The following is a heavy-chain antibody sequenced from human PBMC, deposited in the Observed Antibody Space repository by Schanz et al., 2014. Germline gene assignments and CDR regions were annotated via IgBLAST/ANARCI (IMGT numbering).Heavy chain of an antibody. CDR2: INGYNGHT. J-gene: IGHJ6*02. V-gene: IGHV1-18*01. CDR1: GYTFSSYG. CDR3: ARAKRFGDMDV. D-gene: IGHD3-10*01. Sequence: QVQLVQSGAEVKKPGASVKVSCKASGYTFSSYGITWVRQAPGQGLEWMGWINGYNGHTLYAQKCQGRVTMTTDTSTSTSYMELTSLRFDDTAVYYCARAKRFGDMDVWGQGTTVTVSS.